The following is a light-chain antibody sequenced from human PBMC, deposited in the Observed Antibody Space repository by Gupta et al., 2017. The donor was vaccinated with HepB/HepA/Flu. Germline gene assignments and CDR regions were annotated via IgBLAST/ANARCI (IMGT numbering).Light chain of an antibody. J-gene: IGKJ4*01. Sequence: EIVLTQSPATLSLSPGERATLSCRASQRVSTYLAWYQQKPGQAPRLLIYNTSNRATGIPARFSGSGSGTDFTLNIDSLEPEDFAVYYCQQRSNWPLTFGGGTKVDIK. CDR1: QRVSTY. V-gene: IGKV3-11*01. CDR2: NTS. CDR3: QQRSNWPLT.